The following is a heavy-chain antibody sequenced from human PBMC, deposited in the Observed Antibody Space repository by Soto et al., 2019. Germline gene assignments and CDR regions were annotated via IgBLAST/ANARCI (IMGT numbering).Heavy chain of an antibody. CDR3: ARGGLLPDY. CDR1: GGSTSSGGYS. D-gene: IGHD6-19*01. J-gene: IGHJ4*02. V-gene: IGHV4-30-2*01. CDR2: ISHSGST. Sequence: PSETLSLTCAVSGGSTSSGGYSWSWLRQPPGKGLEWIGYISHSGSTYYNPSLKSRVTISVDTSKNQFSLRLSPVTAADTAVYYCARGGLLPDYWGQGTLVTVSS.